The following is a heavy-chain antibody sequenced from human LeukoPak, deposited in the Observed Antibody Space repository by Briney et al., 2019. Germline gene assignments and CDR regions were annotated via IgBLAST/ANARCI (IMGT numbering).Heavy chain of an antibody. Sequence: GGSLRLSCAASGFTFTTYSMAWLPQAPGKGLERVANIGQNGREKYHVDSVKGRFTISRDNAKNSLYLQMNSLRVEDTAVYYCAREVAVGIGAYNYWGQGILVAVSS. CDR1: GFTFTTYS. D-gene: IGHD6-13*01. V-gene: IGHV3-7*01. CDR2: IGQNGREK. J-gene: IGHJ4*02. CDR3: AREVAVGIGAYNY.